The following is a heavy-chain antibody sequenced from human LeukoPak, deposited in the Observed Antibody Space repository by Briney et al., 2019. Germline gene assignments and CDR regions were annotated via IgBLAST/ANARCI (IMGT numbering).Heavy chain of an antibody. CDR3: SRGRPGSGWSFDY. V-gene: IGHV1-18*01. D-gene: IGHD6-19*01. CDR1: GYTFSNYG. CDR2: ISAYNDNT. J-gene: IGHJ4*02. Sequence: ASVKVSCKSSGYTFSNYGINWVRQAPGQGLEWMGWISAYNDNTNYAQEFQGRATMTTDTSTSTAYMELSSLRSEDTAVYYCSRGRPGSGWSFDYWGQGTLVTVSS.